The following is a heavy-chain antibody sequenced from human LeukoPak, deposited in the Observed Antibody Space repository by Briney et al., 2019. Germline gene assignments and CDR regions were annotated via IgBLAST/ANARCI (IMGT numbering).Heavy chain of an antibody. CDR1: GFTFSSYA. CDR3: AKVPSNWNYYGMDV. J-gene: IGHJ6*02. D-gene: IGHD1-1*01. V-gene: IGHV3-23*01. CDR2: ISGSGGST. Sequence: GGSLRLSCAASGFTFSSYAMSWVRQAPGKGLEWASAISGSGGSTYYADSVKGRFTISRDNSKNTLYLQMNSLRAEDTAVYYCAKVPSNWNYYGMDVWGQGTTVTVSS.